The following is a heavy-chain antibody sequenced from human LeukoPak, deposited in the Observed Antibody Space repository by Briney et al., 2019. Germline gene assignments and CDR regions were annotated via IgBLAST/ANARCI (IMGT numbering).Heavy chain of an antibody. D-gene: IGHD2-21*02. J-gene: IGHJ3*02. CDR3: ARFVVVTDAFDI. CDR1: GGSFSGYY. V-gene: IGHV4-34*01. Sequence: SETLSLTCAVYGGSFSGYYWSWIRQPPGKGLEWIGEINHSGSTNYNPSLKSRVTISVDTSKNQFSLKLSSVTAADTAVYYCARFVVVTDAFDIWGQGTMVTVSS. CDR2: INHSGST.